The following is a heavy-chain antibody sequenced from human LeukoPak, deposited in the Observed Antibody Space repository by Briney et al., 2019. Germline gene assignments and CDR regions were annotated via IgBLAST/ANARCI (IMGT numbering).Heavy chain of an antibody. CDR1: GGSISTYY. CDR2: IYYSGST. V-gene: IGHV4-59*01. Sequence: SETPSLTCTVSGGSISTYYWSWIRQPPGKGLEWIGYIYYSGSTSYNSSLKSRVTISVDTSKNQFSLKLSSVTAADTAVYYCAREEALGSGSFDYWGQGTLVTVSS. J-gene: IGHJ4*02. D-gene: IGHD1-26*01. CDR3: AREEALGSGSFDY.